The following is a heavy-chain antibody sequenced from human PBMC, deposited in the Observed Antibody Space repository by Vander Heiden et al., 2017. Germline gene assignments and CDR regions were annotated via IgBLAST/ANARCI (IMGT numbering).Heavy chain of an antibody. CDR1: GFPCNSYG. V-gene: IGHV3-30*18. CDR3: AKGRGYSYGLFDY. CDR2: ISYDGSNK. J-gene: IGHJ4*02. Sequence: QVQLVESGRGVVQPGRPLRLSCPASGFPCNSYGMHWVRQAPGKGVEWVAVISYDGSNKYYADSVKGRFTISRGNSKNTLYLQMNSLRAEDTAVYYCAKGRGYSYGLFDYWGQGTLVTVSS. D-gene: IGHD5-18*01.